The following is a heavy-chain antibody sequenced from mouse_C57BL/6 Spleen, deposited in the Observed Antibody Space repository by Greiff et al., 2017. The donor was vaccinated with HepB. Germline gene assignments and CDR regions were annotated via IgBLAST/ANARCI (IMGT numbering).Heavy chain of an antibody. CDR2: IYPGDGDT. Sequence: QVQLQQSGPELVKPGASVKISCKASGYAFSSSWMNWVKQRPGKGLEWIGRIYPGDGDTNYNGKFKGKATLTADKSSSTAYMQLSSLTSEDSAVYCCARRANSYFDYWGQGTTLTVSS. J-gene: IGHJ2*01. D-gene: IGHD3-1*01. CDR3: ARRANSYFDY. CDR1: GYAFSSSW. V-gene: IGHV1-82*01.